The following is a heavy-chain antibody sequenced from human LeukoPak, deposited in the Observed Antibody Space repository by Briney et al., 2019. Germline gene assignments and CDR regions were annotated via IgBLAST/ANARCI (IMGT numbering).Heavy chain of an antibody. D-gene: IGHD1-20*01. V-gene: IGHV3-30*02. J-gene: IGHJ4*02. CDR1: GFTFSTDG. CDR2: INFDGSAK. Sequence: GGSLRLSCAAYGFTFSTDGIHWVRQAPGKRPEWVANINFDGSAKYYADSLKGRFTISRDNSKNTLYLEMNSLRVEDTAVYYCAKGVSGNSFYLDYWGQGTLVTVSS. CDR3: AKGVSGNSFYLDY.